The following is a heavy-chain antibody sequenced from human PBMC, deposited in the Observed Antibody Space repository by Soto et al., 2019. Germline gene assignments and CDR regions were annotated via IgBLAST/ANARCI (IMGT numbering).Heavy chain of an antibody. V-gene: IGHV1-8*01. CDR3: ARVSVQDIVVVPAAMGYYYYMDV. D-gene: IGHD2-2*01. J-gene: IGHJ6*03. Sequence: ASVKVSCRASGYTFTSYDINWVRQATGQGLEWMGWMNPNSGNTGYAQKFQGRVTMTRNTSISTAYMELSSLRSEDTAVYYCARVSVQDIVVVPAAMGYYYYMDVWGKGTTVTVSS. CDR1: GYTFTSYD. CDR2: MNPNSGNT.